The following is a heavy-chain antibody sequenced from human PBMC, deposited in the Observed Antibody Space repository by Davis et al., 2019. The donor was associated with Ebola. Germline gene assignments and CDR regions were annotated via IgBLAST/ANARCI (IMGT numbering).Heavy chain of an antibody. D-gene: IGHD2-15*01. Sequence: AASVKVSCKASGYTFTSYGISWVRQAPGQGLEWMGWISAYNGNTNYAQKFQGRVTITADKSTSTAYMELSSLRSEDTAVYYCAREVVVVVAANNNWFDPWGQGTLVTVSS. CDR3: AREVVVVVAANNNWFDP. CDR1: GYTFTSYG. CDR2: ISAYNGNT. V-gene: IGHV1-18*01. J-gene: IGHJ5*02.